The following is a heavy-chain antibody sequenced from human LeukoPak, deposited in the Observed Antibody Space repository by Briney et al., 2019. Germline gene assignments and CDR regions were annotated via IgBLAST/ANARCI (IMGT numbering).Heavy chain of an antibody. CDR1: GFTFSFYG. Sequence: GGSLRLSCAASGFTFSFYGMHWVRQAPGKGLEWAAFIGYDGGNKYYADSVKGRFTISRDNSKNTLYLQMNSLRAEDTAVYYCAKDLYNYYGSGSSFNLWGQGTLVTVSS. D-gene: IGHD3-10*01. J-gene: IGHJ5*02. CDR3: AKDLYNYYGSGSSFNL. V-gene: IGHV3-30*02. CDR2: IGYDGGNK.